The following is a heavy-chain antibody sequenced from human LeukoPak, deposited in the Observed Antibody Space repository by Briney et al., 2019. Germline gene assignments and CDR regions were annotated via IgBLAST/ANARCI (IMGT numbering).Heavy chain of an antibody. D-gene: IGHD3-3*01. J-gene: IGHJ6*02. V-gene: IGHV4-34*01. CDR3: ARGHDFWSGYYRQDYGMDV. Sequence: SETLSLTCAVHGGSFSGYYWSWIRQPPGKGLEWIGEINHSGSTNYNPSLKSRVTISVDTSKNQFSLKLSSVTAADTAVYYCARGHDFWSGYYRQDYGMDVWGQGTTVTVSS. CDR1: GGSFSGYY. CDR2: INHSGST.